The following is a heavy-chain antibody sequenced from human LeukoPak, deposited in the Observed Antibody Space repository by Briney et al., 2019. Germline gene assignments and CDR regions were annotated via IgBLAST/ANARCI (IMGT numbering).Heavy chain of an antibody. CDR1: GGSISSYY. Sequence: PSETLSLTCTVSGGSISSYYWSWIRQPPGKGLEWIGYIYYSGSTNYNPSLKSRVTISVDTSKNQFSLKLSSVTAADTAVYYCASLVWFGYLYYFDYWGQGTLVTVSS. J-gene: IGHJ4*02. D-gene: IGHD3-10*01. V-gene: IGHV4-59*01. CDR2: IYYSGST. CDR3: ASLVWFGYLYYFDY.